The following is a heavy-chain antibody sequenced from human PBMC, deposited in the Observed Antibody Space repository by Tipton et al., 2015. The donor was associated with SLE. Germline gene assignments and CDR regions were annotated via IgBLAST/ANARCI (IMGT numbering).Heavy chain of an antibody. V-gene: IGHV3-33*01. D-gene: IGHD3-10*01. Sequence: SLRLSCAASGFTFSSYGMHWARQAPGKGLEWVAVIWYDGSNKYYADSVKGRFTISRDNSKNTLYLQMNSLRAEDTAVYYCARERSGTLLYYYYYMDVWGKGTTVTVSS. CDR1: GFTFSSYG. CDR2: IWYDGSNK. CDR3: ARERSGTLLYYYYYMDV. J-gene: IGHJ6*03.